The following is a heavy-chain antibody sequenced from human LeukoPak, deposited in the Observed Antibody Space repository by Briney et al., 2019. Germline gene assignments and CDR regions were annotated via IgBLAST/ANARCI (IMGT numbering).Heavy chain of an antibody. CDR1: GFTFNNYA. CDR2: ISARGDST. D-gene: IGHD2-15*01. J-gene: IGHJ4*02. Sequence: PGGSLRLSCTASGFTFNNYAMNWVRQAPGKGLEWVSGISARGDSTAYADPVQGRFTISRHNSKNTLFLQMNNLRAEDTAVYYCVKDGSIFSYYYFDFWGQGTLLTVSS. V-gene: IGHV3-23*01. CDR3: VKDGSIFSYYYFDF.